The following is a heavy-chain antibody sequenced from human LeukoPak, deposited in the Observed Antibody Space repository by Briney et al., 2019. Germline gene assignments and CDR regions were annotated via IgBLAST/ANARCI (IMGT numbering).Heavy chain of an antibody. J-gene: IGHJ4*02. CDR3: ARYNSMFRGVTTSVY. CDR1: GYTFTNYG. V-gene: IGHV1-18*01. CDR2: NSAYNGNT. Sequence: APVKVSCKASGYTFTNYGFNWVRQAPGQGLEWMGNSAYNGNTNYAQKFQDRVTMTTDTSTSTAYMELRSLRSDDTAVYYCARYNSMFRGVTTSVYWGQGTLVTVSS. D-gene: IGHD3-10*01.